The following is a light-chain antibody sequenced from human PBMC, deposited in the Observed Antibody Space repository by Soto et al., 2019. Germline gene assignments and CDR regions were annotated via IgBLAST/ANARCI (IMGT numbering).Light chain of an antibody. J-gene: IGKJ2*01. CDR2: DVS. V-gene: IGKV3-20*01. CDR3: QQYGSAPNT. Sequence: EIVLTQSPGTLSLSPGERATLSCRASQNVRNNWFVWYQQKPRHYPRLLIYDVSYRATRTPYRFSGSGSGTNFALTISILEADDFAVYYCQQYGSAPNTFGQGTRLAIQ. CDR1: QNVRNNW.